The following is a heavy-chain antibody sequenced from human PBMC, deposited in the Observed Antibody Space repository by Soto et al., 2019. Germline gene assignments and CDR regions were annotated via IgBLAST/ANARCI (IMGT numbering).Heavy chain of an antibody. CDR3: ARDRDIVVVPAAVYYYYGMDG. J-gene: IGHJ6*02. D-gene: IGHD2-2*01. CDR1: LYSFARYH. CDR2: INPSGGST. V-gene: IGHV1-46*01. Sequence: GASVEVSCPASLYSFARYHMHCVRQAPGQGLEWMGIINPSGGSTSYAQKFQGRVTISRDNAKNSLYLQMNSLRAEDTAVYYCARDRDIVVVPAAVYYYYGMDGWGQGNAVTVS.